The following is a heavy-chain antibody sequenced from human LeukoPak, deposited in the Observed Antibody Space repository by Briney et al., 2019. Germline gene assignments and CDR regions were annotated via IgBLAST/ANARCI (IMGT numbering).Heavy chain of an antibody. CDR1: GDTFIAYA. CDR2: FMPEFDSA. V-gene: IGHV1-69*13. Sequence: SVKVSCKASGDTFIAYAISWVRQAPGQGLEWMGAFMPEFDSANYEEKFQGRATFSADVSTNTAYLELTSLTSEDTAVYYCAALGVAATVHFFHFWGQGSLVTVS. CDR3: AALGVAATVHFFHF. D-gene: IGHD1-1*01. J-gene: IGHJ4*02.